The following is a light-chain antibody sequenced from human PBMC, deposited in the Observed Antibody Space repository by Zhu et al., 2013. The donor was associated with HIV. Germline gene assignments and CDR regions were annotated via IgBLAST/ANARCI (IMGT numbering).Light chain of an antibody. J-gene: IGKJ1*01. V-gene: IGKV1-13*02. Sequence: AIQLTQSPSSLSASVGDRVSITCRAGQGIRSYLAWYQQKPGKAPKLLIYDASSLESGVPSRFSGSGSGTEFTLTISSLQPDDFATYYCQQFHRYPWTFGQGTKVE. CDR1: QGIRSY. CDR3: QQFHRYPWT. CDR2: DAS.